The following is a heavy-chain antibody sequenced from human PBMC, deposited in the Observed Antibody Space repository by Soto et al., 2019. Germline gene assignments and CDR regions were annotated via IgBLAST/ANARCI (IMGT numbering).Heavy chain of an antibody. CDR2: ISYDGSNK. J-gene: IGHJ4*02. V-gene: IGHV3-30*18. Sequence: ESGRGVVQPGRSLRLSCAASGFTFSSYGMHWVRQAPGKGLEWVAVISYDGSNKYYADSVKGRFTISRDNSKNTLYLQMNSLRAEDTAVYYCAKVSATFDYWGQGTLVTVSS. CDR3: AKVSATFDY. CDR1: GFTFSSYG. D-gene: IGHD1-26*01.